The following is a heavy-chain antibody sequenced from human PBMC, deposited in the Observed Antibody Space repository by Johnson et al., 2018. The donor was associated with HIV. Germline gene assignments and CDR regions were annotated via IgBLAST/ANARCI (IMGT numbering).Heavy chain of an antibody. Sequence: QVQLVESGGGLVKPGGSLRLSCVASGVIFSDYYMSWIRQAPGKGLEWVSYISSSGTTIYYADSVKGRFTISRDNSKNTLYLQMNNLRAEDTSVYYCAKDFGSSSWHACDVWGQGTMVTVSS. J-gene: IGHJ3*01. V-gene: IGHV3-11*04. CDR1: GVIFSDYY. D-gene: IGHD6-13*01. CDR2: ISSSGTTI. CDR3: AKDFGSSSWHACDV.